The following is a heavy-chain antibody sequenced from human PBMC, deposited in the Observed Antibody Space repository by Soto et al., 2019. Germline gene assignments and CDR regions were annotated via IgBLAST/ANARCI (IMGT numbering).Heavy chain of an antibody. CDR3: AGGLYYDILTGYSWYNWFDP. D-gene: IGHD3-9*01. J-gene: IGHJ5*02. CDR2: MNPNSGNT. Sequence: ASVQVSCKASGYTFTSYDINWVRQATGQGLEWMGWMNPNSGNTGYAQKFQGRVTMTRNTSISTAYMELSSLRSEDTAVYYCAGGLYYDILTGYSWYNWFDPWGQGTLVTVSS. V-gene: IGHV1-8*01. CDR1: GYTFTSYD.